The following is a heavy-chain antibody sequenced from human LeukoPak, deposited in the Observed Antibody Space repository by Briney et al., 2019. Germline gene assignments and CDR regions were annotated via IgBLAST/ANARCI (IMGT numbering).Heavy chain of an antibody. V-gene: IGHV1-18*01. D-gene: IGHD6-19*01. CDR3: AREFREAVAGIPYFDY. Sequence: ASVKVSCKASGYTFTGYGISWVRQAPGQGLEWMGWISAYNGNTNYAQKLQGRVTMTTDTSTSTAYMELRSLRSDDTAVYYCAREFREAVAGIPYFDYWGQGTLVTVSS. CDR1: GYTFTGYG. CDR2: ISAYNGNT. J-gene: IGHJ4*02.